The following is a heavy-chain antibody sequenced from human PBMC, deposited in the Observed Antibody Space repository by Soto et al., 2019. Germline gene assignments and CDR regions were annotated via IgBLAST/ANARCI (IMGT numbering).Heavy chain of an antibody. CDR3: ARGVGSGTYYNQYNWFDP. CDR2: INPSGAST. Sequence: ASVKVSCKASGYTFTSYYIHWVRQAPGQGLEWMGMINPSGASTSYAQKFQGRVTMTRDTSTSTVYMELSSLRSEDTAVYYCARGVGSGTYYNQYNWFDPWGQGTLVTVSS. D-gene: IGHD3-10*01. V-gene: IGHV1-46*01. CDR1: GYTFTSYY. J-gene: IGHJ5*02.